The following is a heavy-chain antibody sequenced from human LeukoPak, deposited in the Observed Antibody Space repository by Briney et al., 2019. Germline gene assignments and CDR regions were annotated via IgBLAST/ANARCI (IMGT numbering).Heavy chain of an antibody. J-gene: IGHJ3*02. CDR3: ARDGLYDSKSANAFDI. Sequence: ASVKVSCKASGYTFTGYYMHWVRQAPGQGLEWMGWINPNSGGTNYAQKFQGWVTMTRDTSISTAYMELSRLRSDDTAVYYCARDGLYDSKSANAFDIWGQGTMVTVSS. D-gene: IGHD3-22*01. CDR2: INPNSGGT. V-gene: IGHV1-2*04. CDR1: GYTFTGYY.